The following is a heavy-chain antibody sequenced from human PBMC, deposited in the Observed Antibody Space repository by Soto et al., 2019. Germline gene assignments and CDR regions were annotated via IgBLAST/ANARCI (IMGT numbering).Heavy chain of an antibody. J-gene: IGHJ6*02. CDR2: ISSSGSTI. D-gene: IGHD3-3*01. CDR3: AGGSGYLYYYYGMDV. CDR1: GFTFSSYE. V-gene: IGHV3-48*03. Sequence: EVQLVESGGGLVQPGGSLRLSCAASGFTFSSYEMNWVRQAPGKGLEWVSYISSSGSTIYYADSVKGRFTISRDNAKNSLYLQMNSLRAEDTAVYYCAGGSGYLYYYYGMDVWGQGTTVTVSS.